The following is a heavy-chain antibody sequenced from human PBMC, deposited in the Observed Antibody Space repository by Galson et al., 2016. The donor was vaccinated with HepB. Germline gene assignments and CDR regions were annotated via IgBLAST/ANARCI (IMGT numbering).Heavy chain of an antibody. D-gene: IGHD1-14*01. J-gene: IGHJ4*02. Sequence: SLRLSCATSGFTFGRHSMNWVRQAPGKGPEWLSYISGSASATHYADSVMGRFTISRDNAKNSLYLQMNSLRVEDTAVYYCARGVATGAWLYDYWGQGTLVTVSS. V-gene: IGHV3-48*04. CDR2: ISGSASAT. CDR1: GFTFGRHS. CDR3: ARGVATGAWLYDY.